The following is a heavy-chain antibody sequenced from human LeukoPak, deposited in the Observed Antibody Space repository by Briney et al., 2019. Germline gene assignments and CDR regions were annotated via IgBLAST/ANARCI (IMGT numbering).Heavy chain of an antibody. J-gene: IGHJ4*02. V-gene: IGHV4-30-4*01. CDR1: GGSISSGDYY. CDR3: ARVRWYYFDY. D-gene: IGHD4-23*01. CDR2: IYYSSST. Sequence: SEPLSLTCTVSGGSISSGDYYWCWIRQPPGKGLEWIGNIYYSSSTYNTPSIKSRVTISVDTYKNQLYLKLRSVTAADTAVYYSARVRWYYFDYWGQRTMVTVSS.